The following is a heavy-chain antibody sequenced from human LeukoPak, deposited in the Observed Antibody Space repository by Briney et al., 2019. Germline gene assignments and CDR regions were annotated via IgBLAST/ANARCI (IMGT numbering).Heavy chain of an antibody. Sequence: GGSLRLSCAASGPTFRSCAMSWVRQAPGKGLEWVSGISGSGDRTYYADSVKGRFTISRDNSKNTLYLQMNTLRAEDTAVYYCAKDFTVVVPTAVALFDYWGQGTLVTVSS. CDR3: AKDFTVVVPTAVALFDY. J-gene: IGHJ4*02. CDR1: GPTFRSCA. CDR2: ISGSGDRT. V-gene: IGHV3-23*01. D-gene: IGHD2-2*01.